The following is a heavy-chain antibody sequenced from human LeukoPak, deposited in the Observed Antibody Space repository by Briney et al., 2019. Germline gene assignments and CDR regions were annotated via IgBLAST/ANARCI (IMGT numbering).Heavy chain of an antibody. V-gene: IGHV3-30*04. CDR3: AREFGSGVVPPGGRYYYYYYGMDV. J-gene: IGHJ6*02. CDR2: ISYDGSNK. Sequence: GSLRLSCAASGFTFSSYAMHWVRQAPGKGLEWVAVISYDGSNKYYADSVKGRFTISRDNSKNTLYLQMNSLRAEDTAVYYCAREFGSGVVPPGGRYYYYYYGMDVWGQGTTVTVSS. D-gene: IGHD3-10*01. CDR1: GFTFSSYA.